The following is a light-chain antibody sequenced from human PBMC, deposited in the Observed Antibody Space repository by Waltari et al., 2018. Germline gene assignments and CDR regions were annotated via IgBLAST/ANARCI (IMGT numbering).Light chain of an antibody. J-gene: IGKJ1*01. CDR3: QQYGNSPRT. V-gene: IGKV3-20*01. CDR1: QSVTSSH. CDR2: GAS. Sequence: ETVLTQSPGTLSLSPGERATLSCRASQSVTSSHLAWYQQKPGQAPRLLIYGASSRATGIPDRFSGSGSGTDFTLTITRLEPEDFAVYDCQQYGNSPRTFGQGTEVEIK.